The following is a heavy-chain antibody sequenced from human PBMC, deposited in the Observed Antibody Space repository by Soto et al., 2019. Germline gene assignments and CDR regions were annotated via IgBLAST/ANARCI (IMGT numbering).Heavy chain of an antibody. Sequence: QVQLVESGGGVVQPGRSLRLSCAASGFTFSSYAMHWVRQAPGKGLEWVAVISYDGSNKYYADSVKGRFTISRDNSKNTLYLQMNSLRVEDTAVYYCARDAESGTVVAGNLGFDYWGQGTLVTVSS. V-gene: IGHV3-30-3*01. D-gene: IGHD6-19*01. CDR1: GFTFSSYA. CDR2: ISYDGSNK. J-gene: IGHJ4*02. CDR3: ARDAESGTVVAGNLGFDY.